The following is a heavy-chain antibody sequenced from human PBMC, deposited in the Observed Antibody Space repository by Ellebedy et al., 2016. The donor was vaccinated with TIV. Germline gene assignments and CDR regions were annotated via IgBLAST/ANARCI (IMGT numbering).Heavy chain of an antibody. Sequence: ASVKVSCXASGYTFTSYDINWVRQAPGQGLEWMGWINPNSGGTNYAQKFQGRVTMTRDTSISTAYMELSRLRSDDTAVYYCARAPPYYYYMDVWGKGTTVTVSS. CDR1: GYTFTSYD. CDR2: INPNSGGT. V-gene: IGHV1-2*02. CDR3: ARAPPYYYYMDV. J-gene: IGHJ6*03.